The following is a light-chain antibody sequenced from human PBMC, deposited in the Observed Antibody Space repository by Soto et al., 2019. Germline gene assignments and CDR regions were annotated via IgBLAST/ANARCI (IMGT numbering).Light chain of an antibody. CDR1: SSDIGSNT. V-gene: IGLV1-44*01. J-gene: IGLJ1*01. CDR3: AAWDDSLNGHV. CDR2: SNS. Sequence: QSVLTQPASVSGSPGQSITISCTGTSSDIGSNTVDWYQQLPGTAPKLLIYSNSQRPSGVPDRFSGSKSGTSASLAISGLQSEDEADYYCAAWDDSLNGHVFGTGTKV.